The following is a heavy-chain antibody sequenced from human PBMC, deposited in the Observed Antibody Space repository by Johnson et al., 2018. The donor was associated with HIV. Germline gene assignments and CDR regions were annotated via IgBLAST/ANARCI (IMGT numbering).Heavy chain of an antibody. V-gene: IGHV3-30*03. CDR2: ISYDGSNK. Sequence: QVQLVESGRGVVQPGRSMRLSCAASGFTFSRYGMYWVRQAPGKGLEWVALISYDGSNKYYADSVKGRFTISRDNSKNTLYLQMNSLRGEDTAVYYCATERMVVPANAFDIWGQGTMVTVSS. CDR3: ATERMVVPANAFDI. J-gene: IGHJ3*02. CDR1: GFTFSRYG. D-gene: IGHD2-2*01.